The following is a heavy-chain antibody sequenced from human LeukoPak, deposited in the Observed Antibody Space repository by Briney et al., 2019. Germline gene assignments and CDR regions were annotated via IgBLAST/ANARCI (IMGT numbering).Heavy chain of an antibody. J-gene: IGHJ1*01. V-gene: IGHV3-21*01. CDR2: ISSSSSYI. Sequence: PGGSLRLSCAASGFTFSSYSMNWVRQAPGKGLEWVSSISSSSSYIYYADSVKGRFTISRDNAKNSLYLQMNSLRAEDTAVYYCARSSIVGATTYFQHWGQGTLVTVSS. CDR3: ARSSIVGATTYFQH. D-gene: IGHD1-26*01. CDR1: GFTFSSYS.